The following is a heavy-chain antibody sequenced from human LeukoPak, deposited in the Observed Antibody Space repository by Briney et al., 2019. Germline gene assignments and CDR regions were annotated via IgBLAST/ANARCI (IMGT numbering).Heavy chain of an antibody. CDR2: ISSSSSYT. D-gene: IGHD4-11*01. V-gene: IGHV3-11*06. J-gene: IGHJ4*02. CDR1: GFTFSDYY. Sequence: PGGSLRLSCAASGFTFSDYYMSWIRQAPGKGLEWVSHISSSSSYTNYADSVKGRFTISRDNAKNSLYLQMNSLRAEDTAVYYCTSGRYSNYFDYWGQGTLVTVSS. CDR3: TSGRYSNYFDY.